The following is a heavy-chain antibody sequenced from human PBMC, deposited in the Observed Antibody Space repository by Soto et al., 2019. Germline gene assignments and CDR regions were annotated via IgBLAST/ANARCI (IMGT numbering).Heavy chain of an antibody. V-gene: IGHV4-31*03. CDR3: ARSPVLMSRWFDP. CDR1: GGSISSGGYY. J-gene: IGHJ5*02. CDR2: IYYSGST. D-gene: IGHD2-8*01. Sequence: SETLSLTCTVSGGSISSGGYYWSWIRQHPGKGLEWIGYIYYSGSTYYNPSLKSRVTISVDTSKSQFSLKLVSVTAADTAVYYCARSPVLMSRWFDPWGQGTRVTVSS.